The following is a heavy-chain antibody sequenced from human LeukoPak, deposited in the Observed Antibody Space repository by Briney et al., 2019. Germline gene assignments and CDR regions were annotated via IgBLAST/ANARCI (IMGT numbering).Heavy chain of an antibody. J-gene: IGHJ3*02. D-gene: IGHD1-14*01. CDR2: ISSSGSTI. CDR3: ARETVSIGDAFDI. Sequence: AGGSLRLSCAASGFTFSDYYMSWIRQAPGKGLEWVSYISSSGSTIYYADSVKGRFTISRDNAKNSLYLQMNSLRAEDTAVYYCARETVSIGDAFDIWGQGTMVTVSS. CDR1: GFTFSDYY. V-gene: IGHV3-11*01.